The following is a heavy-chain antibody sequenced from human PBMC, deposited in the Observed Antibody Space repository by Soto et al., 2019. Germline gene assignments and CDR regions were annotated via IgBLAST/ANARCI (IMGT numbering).Heavy chain of an antibody. V-gene: IGHV3-21*01. J-gene: IGHJ3*02. Sequence: GGSLRLSCAASGFTFSSYSMNWVRQAPGKGLEWVSSISSSSSYIYYADSVKGRFTISRDNAKNSLYLQMNSLRAEDTAVYYCARNVDTAMVTDAFDIWGQGTMVT. D-gene: IGHD5-18*01. CDR2: ISSSSSYI. CDR3: ARNVDTAMVTDAFDI. CDR1: GFTFSSYS.